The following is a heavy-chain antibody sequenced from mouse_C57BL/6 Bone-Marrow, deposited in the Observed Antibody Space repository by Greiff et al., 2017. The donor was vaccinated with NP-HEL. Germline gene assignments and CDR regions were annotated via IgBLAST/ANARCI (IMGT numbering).Heavy chain of an antibody. V-gene: IGHV14-4*01. CDR2: IDPENGDT. CDR3: TPYYDGSSYYAMDY. D-gene: IGHD1-1*01. CDR1: GFNIKDDY. J-gene: IGHJ4*01. Sequence: VQLKESGAELVRPGASVKLSCTASGFNIKDDYMHWVKQRPEQGLEWIGWIDPENGDTEYASKFQGKATITADTSSNTAYLQLSSLTSEDTAVYYCTPYYDGSSYYAMDYWGQGTSVTVSS.